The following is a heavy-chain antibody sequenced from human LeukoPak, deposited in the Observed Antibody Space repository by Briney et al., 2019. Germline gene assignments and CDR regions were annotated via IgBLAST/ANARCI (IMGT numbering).Heavy chain of an antibody. D-gene: IGHD3-3*01. J-gene: IGHJ6*03. CDR2: IYYTGST. Sequence: KPSETLSLICTVSGDSISNYYWTWIRQPPGKGLEWIGYIYYTGSTKYNPSLKSRVTISVDTSKNQFSLNLYSVTAADTAVYYCARSGTRAYQHMDVWGKGTTVTVSS. V-gene: IGHV4-59*01. CDR3: ARSGTRAYQHMDV. CDR1: GDSISNYY.